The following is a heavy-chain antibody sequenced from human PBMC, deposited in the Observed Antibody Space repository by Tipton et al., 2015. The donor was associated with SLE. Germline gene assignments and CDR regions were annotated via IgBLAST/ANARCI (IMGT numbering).Heavy chain of an antibody. CDR1: GFTFSRYG. J-gene: IGHJ5*02. V-gene: IGHV3-7*01. CDR2: INEDGGEK. D-gene: IGHD2-2*01. Sequence: SLRLSCAASGFTFSRYGMHWVRQAPGKGLEWVANINEDGGEKYFVDSVKGRFTISRDNAKKSLYLQMNSLRAEDTAVYYCVVPTAYNWFDPWGQGTLVTVSS. CDR3: VVPTAYNWFDP.